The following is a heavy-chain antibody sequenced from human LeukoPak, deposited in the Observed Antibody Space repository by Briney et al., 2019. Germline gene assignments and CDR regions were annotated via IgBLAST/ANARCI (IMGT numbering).Heavy chain of an antibody. Sequence: GGSLRLSCAASGFTFSSCAMDWVRQAPGKGLEWVSTIGGSGDSTYYVDSVKGRFTISRDNSKNTLYLQMNSLRAEDTAVYYCARTPVSSYYDISGRRDFDYWGQGTLVTVSS. D-gene: IGHD3-22*01. J-gene: IGHJ4*02. CDR2: IGGSGDST. CDR1: GFTFSSCA. CDR3: ARTPVSSYYDISGRRDFDY. V-gene: IGHV3-23*01.